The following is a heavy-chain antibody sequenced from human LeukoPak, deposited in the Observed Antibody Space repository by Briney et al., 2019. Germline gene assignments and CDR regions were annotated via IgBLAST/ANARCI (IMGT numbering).Heavy chain of an antibody. CDR1: GFSFSTYW. J-gene: IGHJ4*02. D-gene: IGHD3-10*01. CDR2: IKEDGSRA. V-gene: IGHV3-7*01. Sequence: PGGSLRLSCGASGFSFSTYWMDWVRQAPGKGLEWVASIKEDGSRADYVDSVRGRFTDSRDNTKNSLFLQMNSLRVDDTAVYYCASDRAFSQFDYWGQGTLVTVSS. CDR3: ASDRAFSQFDY.